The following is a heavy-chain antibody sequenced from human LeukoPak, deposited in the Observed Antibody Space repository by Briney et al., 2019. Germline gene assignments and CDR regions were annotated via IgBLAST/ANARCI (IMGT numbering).Heavy chain of an antibody. CDR1: GFSISSGYY. CDR3: ASPSTIGYSSAWYVLADAFDI. D-gene: IGHD6-19*01. Sequence: SETLSLTCTVSGFSISSGYYWGWIRPPPGKGLEWIGIIYHSGSTYYNPSLKSRVTISVDTSKNQFSPKLSSVTAADTAVYYCASPSTIGYSSAWYVLADAFDIWGQGTMVTVSS. CDR2: IYHSGST. J-gene: IGHJ3*02. V-gene: IGHV4-38-2*02.